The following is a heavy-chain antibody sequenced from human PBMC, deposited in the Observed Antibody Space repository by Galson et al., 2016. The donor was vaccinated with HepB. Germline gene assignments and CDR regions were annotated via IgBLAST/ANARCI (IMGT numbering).Heavy chain of an antibody. Sequence: SVKVSCKASGYSFGSYGISWVRQAPGQGLEWMGWISGYNGDTYYAQSFQGRVTMTTDTPTTTVYMELTSLTSDDTAVYFCAREAGTNPYNWFDPWGRGTLVSVSS. CDR1: GYSFGSYG. J-gene: IGHJ5*02. CDR3: AREAGTNPYNWFDP. V-gene: IGHV1-18*04. CDR2: ISGYNGDT. D-gene: IGHD1-1*01.